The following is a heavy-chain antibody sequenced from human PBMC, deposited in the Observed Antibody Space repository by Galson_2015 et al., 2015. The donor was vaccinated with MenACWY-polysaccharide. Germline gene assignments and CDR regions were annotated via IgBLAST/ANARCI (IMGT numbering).Heavy chain of an antibody. D-gene: IGHD3-10*01. J-gene: IGHJ6*03. V-gene: IGHV4-31*03. CDR1: GGSVSNGTYY. Sequence: TLSLTCTVSGGSVSNGTYYRSWIRQHSGKGLEWIGYIYYSGNTYYNPSLKSRVTISVDTPKNQFSLKLSSVTAADTAVYYCARVAFYNAIYYMDVWGKGTTVTVSS. CDR2: IYYSGNT. CDR3: ARVAFYNAIYYMDV.